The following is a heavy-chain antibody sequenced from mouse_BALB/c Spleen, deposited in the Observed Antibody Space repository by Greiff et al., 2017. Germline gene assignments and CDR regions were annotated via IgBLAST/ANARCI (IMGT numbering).Heavy chain of an antibody. CDR2: ISSGGST. J-gene: IGHJ2*01. CDR1: GFTFSSYA. CDR3: ARGGIYYDHFDY. V-gene: IGHV5-6-5*01. D-gene: IGHD2-4*01. Sequence: EVKLVESGGGLVKPGGSLKLSCAASGFTFSSYAMSWVRQTPEKRLEWVASISSGGSTYYPDSVKGRFTISRDNARNILYLQMSSLRSEDTAMYFCARGGIYYDHFDYWGQGTTLTVSS.